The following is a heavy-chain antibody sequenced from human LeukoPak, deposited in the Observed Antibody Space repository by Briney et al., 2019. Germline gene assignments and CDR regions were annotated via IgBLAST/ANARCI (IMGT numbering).Heavy chain of an antibody. CDR1: GFTFSSYG. J-gene: IGHJ4*02. Sequence: GGSLRLSCAASGFTFSSYGMHWVRQAPGKGLEWVAVISYDGSNKYYADSVKGRFTISRDNSKNTLYLQMNSLRAEDTAVYYCAKDQASAAKRWLQFSLEVGYWGQGTLVTVSS. CDR3: AKDQASAAKRWLQFSLEVGY. D-gene: IGHD5-24*01. CDR2: ISYDGSNK. V-gene: IGHV3-30*18.